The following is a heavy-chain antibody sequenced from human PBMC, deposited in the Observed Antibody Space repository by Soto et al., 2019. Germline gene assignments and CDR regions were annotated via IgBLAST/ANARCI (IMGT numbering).Heavy chain of an antibody. D-gene: IGHD1-20*01. CDR1: GGSSSSSSYY. Sequence: SETMSLTCTVSGGSSSSSSYYWGWIRQPPGKGLEWIGSIYYSGSTYYNPSLKSRVTISVDTSKNQFSLKLSSVTAADTAVYYCARPIYNWKGWFDPWGQGTLVTVSS. V-gene: IGHV4-39*01. CDR3: ARPIYNWKGWFDP. J-gene: IGHJ5*02. CDR2: IYYSGST.